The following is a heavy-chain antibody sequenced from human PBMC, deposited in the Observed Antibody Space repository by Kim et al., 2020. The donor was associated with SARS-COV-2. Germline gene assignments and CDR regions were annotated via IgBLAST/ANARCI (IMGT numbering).Heavy chain of an antibody. Sequence: GGSLRLSCAASGFTFSSYSMNWVRQAPGKGLEWVSYISNSGNTIYYADSVMGRFTISRDNAKNSLYLQMNSLRDEDTAVYYCARDAASRHWETPFDYWGQGTLVTVSS. D-gene: IGHD1-26*01. CDR3: ARDAASRHWETPFDY. CDR1: GFTFSSYS. CDR2: ISNSGNTI. V-gene: IGHV3-48*02. J-gene: IGHJ4*02.